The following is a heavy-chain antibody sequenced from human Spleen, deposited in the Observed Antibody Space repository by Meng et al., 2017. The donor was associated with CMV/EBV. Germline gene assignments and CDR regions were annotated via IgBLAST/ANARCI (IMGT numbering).Heavy chain of an antibody. Sequence: GESLKISCKASGYTFTSYWIGWVRQMPGKGLEWMGIIYPADSETKYNPSFQGQVTISADMSIRTAYLQWNSLKASDTATYYCARHWQLWGGHIDSWGQGTLVTVSS. J-gene: IGHJ4*02. CDR1: GYTFTSYW. CDR2: IYPADSET. CDR3: ARHWQLWGGHIDS. V-gene: IGHV5-51*01. D-gene: IGHD1-1*01.